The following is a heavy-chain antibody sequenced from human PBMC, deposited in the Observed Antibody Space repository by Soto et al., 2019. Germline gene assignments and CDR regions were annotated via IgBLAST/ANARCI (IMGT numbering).Heavy chain of an antibody. V-gene: IGHV3-23*01. CDR1: GFTFSSYG. CDR2: IGGSGGST. J-gene: IGHJ4*02. CDR3: AKHWYCSGGSCYLFDY. D-gene: IGHD2-15*01. Sequence: EVQLLESGGGLVQPGGSLRLSCAASGFTFSSYGMSWVRQAPGKGLEWVSAIGGSGGSTFYADSVEGRFTISRDNSKNTLYLQMNSLRAEDTAVYYCAKHWYCSGGSCYLFDYWGQGTLVTVSS.